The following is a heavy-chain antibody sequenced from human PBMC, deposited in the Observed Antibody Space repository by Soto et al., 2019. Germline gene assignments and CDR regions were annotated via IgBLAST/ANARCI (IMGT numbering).Heavy chain of an antibody. CDR3: ARLYYYGSGSHLPWFDP. CDR2: INHSGST. V-gene: IGHV4-34*01. D-gene: IGHD3-10*01. Sequence: PSETLSLTCAVYGGSFSGYYWSWIRQPPGKGLEWIGEINHSGSTNYNPSLKSRVTISVDTSKNQFSLKLSSVTAADTAVYYCARLYYYGSGSHLPWFDPWGQGTLVTVS. J-gene: IGHJ5*02. CDR1: GGSFSGYY.